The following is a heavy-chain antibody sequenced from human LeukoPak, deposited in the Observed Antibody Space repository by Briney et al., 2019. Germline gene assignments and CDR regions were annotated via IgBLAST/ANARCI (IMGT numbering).Heavy chain of an antibody. D-gene: IGHD2-2*01. CDR1: GYTFTSYY. CDR3: ARALYHTFDY. Sequence: ASVKVSCKASGYTFTSYYMHWVRQAPGQGLEWMGIINPSGGSTSYAQKFQGRVTMTRDMSTSTVYMELRSLRSDDTAVHYCARALYHTFDYWGQGTLVTVSS. CDR2: INPSGGST. V-gene: IGHV1-46*01. J-gene: IGHJ4*02.